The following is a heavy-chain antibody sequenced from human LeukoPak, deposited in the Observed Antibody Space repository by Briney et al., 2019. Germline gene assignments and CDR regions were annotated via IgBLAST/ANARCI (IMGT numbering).Heavy chain of an antibody. CDR1: GGSFSGYY. J-gene: IGHJ4*02. CDR3: ARASRFGRKGTYYFDY. CDR2: INHSGST. Sequence: PSETLSLTCAVYGGSFSGYYWSWIRQPPGKGLEWIGEINHSGSTNYNPSLKSRVTISVDTSKNQFSLKLSSVTAADTAVYYCARASRFGRKGTYYFDYWGQGTLVTVSS. D-gene: IGHD3-16*01. V-gene: IGHV4-34*01.